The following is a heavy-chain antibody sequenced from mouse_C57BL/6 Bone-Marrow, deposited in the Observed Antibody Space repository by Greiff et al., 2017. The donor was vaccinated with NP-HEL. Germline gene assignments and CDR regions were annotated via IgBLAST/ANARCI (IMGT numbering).Heavy chain of an antibody. CDR1: GYTFTSYG. D-gene: IGHD1-1*01. V-gene: IGHV1-81*01. J-gene: IGHJ1*03. Sequence: QVQLQQSGAELARPGASVKLSCKASGYTFTSYGISWVKQRTGQGLEWIGEIYPRSGNPYYNEKFKGKATLTADKSSSTAYMELRSLTSEDSAVYFCADLYYGRGGYFDGWGTGTTVTVSS. CDR3: ADLYYGRGGYFDG. CDR2: IYPRSGNP.